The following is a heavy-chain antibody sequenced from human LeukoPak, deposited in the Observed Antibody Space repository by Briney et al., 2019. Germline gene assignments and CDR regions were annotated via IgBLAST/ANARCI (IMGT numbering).Heavy chain of an antibody. V-gene: IGHV3-21*04. CDR1: GFTFSSYS. Sequence: GGSLRLSCAASGFTFSSYSMNWVRQAPGKGLEWVSSISSSSSYIYYADSVKGRFTISRDNAKNSLYLQMNSLRAEDTAVYYCAKYYDILSFRYYFDYWGQGTLVTVSS. CDR3: AKYYDILSFRYYFDY. CDR2: ISSSSSYI. D-gene: IGHD3-9*01. J-gene: IGHJ4*02.